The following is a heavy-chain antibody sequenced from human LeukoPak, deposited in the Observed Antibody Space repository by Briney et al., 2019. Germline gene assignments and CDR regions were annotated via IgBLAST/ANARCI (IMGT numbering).Heavy chain of an antibody. CDR2: IYYSGST. Sequence: PSETLSLTCTVSGGSIRSSSYYWGWIRQPPGKGLEWIGTIYYSGSTYYNPSLKSRVTISVDTSKNQFSLKLNSVTAADTAVYYCATTELLSYAYHIWGQGTMLTVSS. CDR1: GGSIRSSSYY. D-gene: IGHD1-26*01. J-gene: IGHJ3*02. CDR3: ATTELLSYAYHI. V-gene: IGHV4-39*01.